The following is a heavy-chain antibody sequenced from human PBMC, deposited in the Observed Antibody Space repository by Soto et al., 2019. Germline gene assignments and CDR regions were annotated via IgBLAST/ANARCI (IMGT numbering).Heavy chain of an antibody. V-gene: IGHV3-73*01. CDR3: SRHEITGTTL. D-gene: IGHD1-7*01. CDR1: GFTFSGSA. J-gene: IGHJ4*02. CDR2: IRSKTNNYAT. Sequence: PGGSLRLSCAASGFTFSGSAMHWVHQASGKGLEWVGLIRSKTNNYATAYAASVKGRFTLSRDDSKNTAYLQMNSLRTEDTALYYCSRHEITGTTLWGQGRLVTVSS.